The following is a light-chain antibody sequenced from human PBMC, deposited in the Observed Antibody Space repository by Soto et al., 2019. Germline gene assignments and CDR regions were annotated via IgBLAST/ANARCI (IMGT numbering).Light chain of an antibody. CDR3: QSYDKALTAYV. V-gene: IGLV1-40*01. CDR2: TDN. CDR1: SSNIGAGYD. Sequence: QSVLTQPPSVSGAPGQRVTISCTGSSSNIGAGYDGHWYHQLPGTAPKLLVSTDNHRPSGVPDRLSASKSGASASLAITGLQAEDEAHYYCQSYDKALTAYVFGTGTKVTVL. J-gene: IGLJ1*01.